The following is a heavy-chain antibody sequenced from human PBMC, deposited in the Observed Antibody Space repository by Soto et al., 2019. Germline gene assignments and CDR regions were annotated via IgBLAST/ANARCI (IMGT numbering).Heavy chain of an antibody. Sequence: SCAASGFTFSSYAMSWVRQAPGKGLEWVSVISGSGGSAYYADSVKGRFTISRDNSKNTLYLQMNSLRAEDTAVYYCAREDYDILTGSLNWFDPWGQGTLVTVSS. CDR3: AREDYDILTGSLNWFDP. CDR2: ISGSGGSA. D-gene: IGHD3-9*01. J-gene: IGHJ5*02. CDR1: GFTFSSYA. V-gene: IGHV3-23*01.